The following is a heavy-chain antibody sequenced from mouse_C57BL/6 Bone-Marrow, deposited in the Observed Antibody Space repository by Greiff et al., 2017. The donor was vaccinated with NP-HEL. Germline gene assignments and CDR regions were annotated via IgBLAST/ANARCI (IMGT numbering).Heavy chain of an antibody. CDR1: GFTFSSYT. J-gene: IGHJ1*03. CDR2: ISGGGGNT. Sequence: EVQLVESGGGLVKPGGSLKLSCAASGFTFSSYTMSWVRQTPEKRLEWVATISGGGGNTYYPDSVKGRFTISRDNATNTLYLQMSSLRSEDTALYYCARRRIYDGYYERYFDVWGTGTTVTVSS. CDR3: ARRRIYDGYYERYFDV. D-gene: IGHD2-3*01. V-gene: IGHV5-9*01.